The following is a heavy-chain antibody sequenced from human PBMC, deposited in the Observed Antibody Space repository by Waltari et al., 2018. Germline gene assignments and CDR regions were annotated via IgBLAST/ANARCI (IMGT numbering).Heavy chain of an antibody. CDR2: ISPNRGGT. Sequence: QVQLVQSGAEVKKPGASVKVSCKASVYNFTGDYMHWVRQAPGQGLEWMGWISPNRGGTNDAQKFQCRVTMTRDTSISTAYMELSRLRSDDTAVYYCARDMGTEYYFDYWGQGTLVTVSS. V-gene: IGHV1-2*02. D-gene: IGHD1-1*01. CDR1: VYNFTGDY. CDR3: ARDMGTEYYFDY. J-gene: IGHJ4*02.